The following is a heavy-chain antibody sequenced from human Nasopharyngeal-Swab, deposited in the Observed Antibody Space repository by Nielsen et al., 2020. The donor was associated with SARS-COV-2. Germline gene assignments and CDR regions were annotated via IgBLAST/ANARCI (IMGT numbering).Heavy chain of an antibody. D-gene: IGHD3-22*01. CDR3: ARDRSGYYDFDY. CDR1: GFTFSSYR. V-gene: IGHV3-21*01. CDR2: ISSSSSYI. Sequence: VGSLRLSCSASGFTFSSYRMNWVLQAPGKGLEWVSSISSSSSYIYYADSVKGRFTISRDNAKNSLYLQMNSLRAEDTSLYYCARDRSGYYDFDYWGQGTLVTVSS. J-gene: IGHJ4*02.